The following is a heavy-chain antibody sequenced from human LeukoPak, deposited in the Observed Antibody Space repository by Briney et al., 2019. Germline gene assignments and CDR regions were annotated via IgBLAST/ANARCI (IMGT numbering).Heavy chain of an antibody. D-gene: IGHD6-13*01. CDR3: ARDISKQQLVLGYFDY. CDR2: IYYSGST. Sequence: SETLSLTCTVSGGSISSSSYYWGWIRQPPGKGLEWIGSIYYSGSTYYNPSLKSRVTISVDTSKNQFSLKLSSVTAADTAVYYCARDISKQQLVLGYFDYWSQGTLVTVSS. V-gene: IGHV4-39*07. J-gene: IGHJ4*02. CDR1: GGSISSSSYY.